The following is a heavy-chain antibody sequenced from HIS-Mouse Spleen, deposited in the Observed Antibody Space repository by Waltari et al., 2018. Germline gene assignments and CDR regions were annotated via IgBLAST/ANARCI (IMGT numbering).Heavy chain of an antibody. D-gene: IGHD6-13*01. CDR3: ASGYSSSWYYFDY. CDR2: IYYSGST. CDR1: CGSIPISSYY. J-gene: IGHJ4*02. Sequence: QLQLQESGPGLVKPSETLSLTCTVSCGSIPISSYYWGWIRQPPGKGLEWIGSIYYSGSTYYNPSLKSRVTISVDTSKNQFSLKLSSVTAADTAVYYCASGYSSSWYYFDYWGQGTLVTVSS. V-gene: IGHV4-39*07.